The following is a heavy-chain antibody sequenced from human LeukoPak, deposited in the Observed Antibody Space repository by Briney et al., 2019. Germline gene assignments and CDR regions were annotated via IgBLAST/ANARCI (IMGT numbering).Heavy chain of an antibody. CDR3: AKGPGDIVVVPAAPEFDP. J-gene: IGHJ5*02. V-gene: IGHV3-23*01. D-gene: IGHD2-2*01. Sequence: PGGSLRLSCAASGFTFSSYAMSWVRQAPGKGLEWVSAISGSGGSTYYADSVKGRFTISRDNSKNTLYLQMNSLRAEDTAVYYCAKGPGDIVVVPAAPEFDPWGQGTLVTVSS. CDR2: ISGSGGST. CDR1: GFTFSSYA.